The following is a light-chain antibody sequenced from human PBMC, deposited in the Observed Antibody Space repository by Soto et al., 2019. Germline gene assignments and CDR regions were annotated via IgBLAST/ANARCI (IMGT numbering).Light chain of an antibody. V-gene: IGKV1-33*01. Sequence: DIQMTQSPSSLSASVGDRVTITCQASRDIGKYLNWFQEKPGKAPTLLIYDASNLQTGVPSRFSGSGSGTDFTFTISSLQPEDFATYYCQRYDSLPPTFGQGPRLEI. J-gene: IGKJ5*01. CDR1: RDIGKY. CDR3: QRYDSLPPT. CDR2: DAS.